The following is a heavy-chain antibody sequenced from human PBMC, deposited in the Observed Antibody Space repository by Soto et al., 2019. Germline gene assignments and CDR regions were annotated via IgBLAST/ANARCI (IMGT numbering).Heavy chain of an antibody. J-gene: IGHJ6*02. V-gene: IGHV5-51*01. CDR3: ARHYYPNTKLKYYFFYGLDV. CDR1: GYSFNKYW. D-gene: IGHD3-3*01. Sequence: PGESLKISCKGSGYSFNKYWIGWVLQMPGKGLEWMGVIYPGDSDIRYGPSFQGQVTTSVDKTTSTAYLQWRSLKASDTAVYYCARHYYPNTKLKYYFFYGLDVWGQGTTVTVSS. CDR2: IYPGDSDI.